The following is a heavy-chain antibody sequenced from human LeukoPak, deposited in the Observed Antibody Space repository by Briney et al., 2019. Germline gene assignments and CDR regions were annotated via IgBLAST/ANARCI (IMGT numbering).Heavy chain of an antibody. Sequence: SETLSLTCTVSGGSISSYYWSWIRQPPGKGLEWIGYIYYSGSTNYNPSLKSRVTISVDTSKNQFSLKLSSVTAADTAVYYCAHVLRYFDWLFSDPWGQGTLVTASS. V-gene: IGHV4-59*01. J-gene: IGHJ5*02. CDR2: IYYSGST. D-gene: IGHD3-9*01. CDR3: AHVLRYFDWLFSDP. CDR1: GGSISSYY.